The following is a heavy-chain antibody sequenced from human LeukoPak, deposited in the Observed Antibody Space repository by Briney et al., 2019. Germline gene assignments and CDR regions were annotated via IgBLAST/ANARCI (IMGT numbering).Heavy chain of an antibody. CDR3: ARGRFGERILDY. D-gene: IGHD3-10*01. Sequence: SETLSLTCTVSGGSISSYYWSWIRQPPGKGLEWIGYIYYSGSTNYNPSLKSRVTISVDTSKNQFSLKLSSVTAADTAVYYCARGRFGERILDYWGQGTLVTVSS. J-gene: IGHJ4*02. CDR1: GGSISSYY. V-gene: IGHV4-59*01. CDR2: IYYSGST.